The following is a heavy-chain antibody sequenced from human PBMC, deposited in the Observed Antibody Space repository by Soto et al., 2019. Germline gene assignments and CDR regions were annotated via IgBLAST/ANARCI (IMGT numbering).Heavy chain of an antibody. J-gene: IGHJ3*02. CDR1: GGSVSSYY. V-gene: IGHV4-59*02. CDR3: ASLIGSSPRNDAFDI. Sequence: QVQLQESGPGLVKPSETLSLTCTVSGGSVSSYYWSWIRQPPGKGLEWIGYIYYSGSTNYNPSLKSRVTISVDTSKNQFSLNLSSETAADTAVYYCASLIGSSPRNDAFDIWGQGTMVTVSS. CDR2: IYYSGST. D-gene: IGHD6-13*01.